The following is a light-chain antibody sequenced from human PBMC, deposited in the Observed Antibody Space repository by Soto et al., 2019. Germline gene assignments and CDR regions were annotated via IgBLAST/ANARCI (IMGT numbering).Light chain of an antibody. J-gene: IGKJ1*01. CDR1: QSVSSSY. Sequence: EIVLTQSPGTLSLSPGERATLSCRASQSVSSSYLAWYQQKPGQAPRLLIYGASSRATGIPDRISGSGSGTDFTLTISRLEPEHFAVYYCQQYGSSPWTFGQGTKVDIK. V-gene: IGKV3-20*01. CDR2: GAS. CDR3: QQYGSSPWT.